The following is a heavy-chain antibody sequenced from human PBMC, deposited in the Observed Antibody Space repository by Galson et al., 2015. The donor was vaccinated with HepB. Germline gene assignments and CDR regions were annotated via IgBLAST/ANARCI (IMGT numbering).Heavy chain of an antibody. CDR3: ASQSSGFDY. J-gene: IGHJ4*02. CDR2: LYHSGTT. CDR1: GASIRSYY. D-gene: IGHD3-22*01. Sequence: SETLSLTCTISGASIRSYYWNWIRQSPGKGLEWIGYLYHSGTTDYNPSLKSRVTMSVDTSQNLFYLKLSSVTATDTAVYYCASQSSGFDYWGQGKLVAVSS. V-gene: IGHV4-59*08.